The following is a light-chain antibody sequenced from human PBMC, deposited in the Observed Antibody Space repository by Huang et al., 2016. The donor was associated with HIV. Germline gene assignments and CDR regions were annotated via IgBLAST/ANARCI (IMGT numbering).Light chain of an antibody. CDR1: QSVSSY. CDR3: QPRSNWPPT. CDR2: DAS. J-gene: IGKJ3*01. Sequence: ESVLTQSPATLSLSPGERATLPCRASQSVSSYLAWYQQKPGQAPRLLIYDASNRATGIPARFSGSGSETDFTLTISSLEPEDFAVYYCQPRSNWPPTFGPGTKVDIK. V-gene: IGKV3-11*01.